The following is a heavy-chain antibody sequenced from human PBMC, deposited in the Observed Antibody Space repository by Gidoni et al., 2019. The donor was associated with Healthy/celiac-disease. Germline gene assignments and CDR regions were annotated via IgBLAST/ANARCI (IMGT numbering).Heavy chain of an antibody. Sequence: EVQLVESGGGLVQPGGSLRLSCAASGFTFSSYSMNWVRQAPGKGLEWVSYISSSSSTIYYADSVKGRFTISRDNAKNSLYLQMNSLRAEDTAVYYCARNYDSSGYYPHYFDYWGQGTLVTVSS. V-gene: IGHV3-48*01. CDR2: ISSSSSTI. CDR1: GFTFSSYS. CDR3: ARNYDSSGYYPHYFDY. J-gene: IGHJ4*02. D-gene: IGHD3-22*01.